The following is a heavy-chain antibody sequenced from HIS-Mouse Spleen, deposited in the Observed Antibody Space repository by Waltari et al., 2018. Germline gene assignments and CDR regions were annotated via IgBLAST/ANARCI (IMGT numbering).Heavy chain of an antibody. CDR1: GYTFNSYD. CDR2: MNPNSGNT. CDR3: ARGQFRSAAAAPGWFDP. Sequence: QVQLVQSGAEVKKPGASVKVSCKASGYTFNSYDINWVRQATGQGLEWMGWMNPNSGNTGYAQKFQGRVTMTRNTSISTAYMELSSLRSEDTAVYYCARGQFRSAAAAPGWFDPWGQGTLVTVSS. D-gene: IGHD6-13*01. J-gene: IGHJ5*02. V-gene: IGHV1-8*01.